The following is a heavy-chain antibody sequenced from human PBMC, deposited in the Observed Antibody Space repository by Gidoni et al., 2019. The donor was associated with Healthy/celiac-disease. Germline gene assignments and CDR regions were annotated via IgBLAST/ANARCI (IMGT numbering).Heavy chain of an antibody. CDR2: ISYDGSNK. V-gene: IGHV3-30*18. CDR1: GFTFSSYG. J-gene: IGHJ3*02. CDR3: AKEEGIVGATLDFDI. Sequence: QVQLVESGGGVVQPGRSLRLSCAASGFTFSSYGMHWVRQAPGKGLEWVAVISYDGSNKYYADSVKGRFTISRDNSKNTLYLQMNSLRAEDTAVYYCAKEEGIVGATLDFDIWGQGTMVTVSS. D-gene: IGHD1-26*01.